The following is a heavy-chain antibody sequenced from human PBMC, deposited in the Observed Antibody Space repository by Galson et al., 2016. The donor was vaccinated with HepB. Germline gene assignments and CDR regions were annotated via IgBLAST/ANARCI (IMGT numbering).Heavy chain of an antibody. V-gene: IGHV1-18*01. J-gene: IGHJ4*02. Sequence: SVKVSCKASGYGFTDFGITWVRQAPGQGLEWMGWINPYKGNTNVAPKFQGRVSMSADPSTNTAYMEMTTLRNDDTAVYYCARVRIDLWSNDFWGQGTLVTVS. CDR3: ARVRIDLWSNDF. CDR1: GYGFTDFG. CDR2: INPYKGNT. D-gene: IGHD2-21*01.